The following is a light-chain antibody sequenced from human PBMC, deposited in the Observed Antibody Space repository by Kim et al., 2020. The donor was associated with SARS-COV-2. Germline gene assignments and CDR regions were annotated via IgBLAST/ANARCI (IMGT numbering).Light chain of an antibody. CDR1: PNVH. CDR2: DAS. V-gene: IGKV3-11*01. Sequence: TLSLSPGERATLSWRANPNVHIAWYKVKPGRAPSLLLYDASHRALDVPARFSGSGSGTDFILTISSLEPEDFGVYYCQQRSRRALSFGGGTKLEI. CDR3: QQRSRRALS. J-gene: IGKJ4*01.